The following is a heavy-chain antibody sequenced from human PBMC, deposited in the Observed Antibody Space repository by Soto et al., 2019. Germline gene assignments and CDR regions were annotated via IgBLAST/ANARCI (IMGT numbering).Heavy chain of an antibody. V-gene: IGHV4-39*01. J-gene: IGHJ4*02. CDR3: ASTADYGDYEYYFDY. CDR2: IYYSGST. CDR1: GGSIRSSSYY. Sequence: SETLSLTCTVSGGSIRSSSYYWGWIRQPPGKGLEWIGSIYYSGSTYYNPSLKSRVTISVDTSKNQFSLKLSSVTAADTAVYYCASTADYGDYEYYFDYWGQGTLVTVSS. D-gene: IGHD4-17*01.